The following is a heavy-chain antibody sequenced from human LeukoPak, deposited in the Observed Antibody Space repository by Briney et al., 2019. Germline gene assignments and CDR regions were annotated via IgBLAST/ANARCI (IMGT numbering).Heavy chain of an antibody. V-gene: IGHV1-69*13. CDR3: ARATRGYCSGGSCPILRY. CDR1: GGTFSSYA. D-gene: IGHD2-15*01. CDR2: IIPIFGTA. J-gene: IGHJ4*02. Sequence: ASVKVSCKASGGTFSSYAISWVRQAPGQGLEWMGGIIPIFGTANYAQKFQGRVTITADESTSTAYMELSSLRSEDTAVYYCARATRGYCSGGSCPILRYWGQGTLVTVSS.